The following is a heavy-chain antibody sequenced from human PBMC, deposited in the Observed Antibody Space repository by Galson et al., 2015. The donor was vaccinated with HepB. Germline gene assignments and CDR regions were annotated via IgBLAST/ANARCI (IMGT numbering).Heavy chain of an antibody. J-gene: IGHJ4*02. CDR1: GFTFSSYA. Sequence: SLRLSCAASGFTFSSYAMHWVRQAPGKGLEWVAVISYDGSNKYYADSVKGRFTISRDNAKNSLYLQMNSLRAEDTAVYYCARDRPDIVATILDYWGQGTLVTVSS. V-gene: IGHV3-30*04. CDR2: ISYDGSNK. D-gene: IGHD5-12*01. CDR3: ARDRPDIVATILDY.